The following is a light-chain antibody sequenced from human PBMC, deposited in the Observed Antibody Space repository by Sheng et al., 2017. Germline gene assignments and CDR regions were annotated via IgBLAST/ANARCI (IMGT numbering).Light chain of an antibody. CDR3: QQSYSTPDT. CDR1: QSISSY. J-gene: IGKJ2*01. CDR2: AAS. V-gene: IGKV1-39*01. Sequence: DIQMTQSPSSLSASVGDSVTITCRASQSISSYLNWYQQKPGKAPKLLIYAASSLQSGVPSRFSGSGSGTDFTLTISSLQPEDFATYSCQQSYSTPDTFGQGPSWRSN.